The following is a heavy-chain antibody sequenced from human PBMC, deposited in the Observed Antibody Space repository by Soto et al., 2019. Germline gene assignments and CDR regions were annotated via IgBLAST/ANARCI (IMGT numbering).Heavy chain of an antibody. D-gene: IGHD1-1*01. V-gene: IGHV1-58*01. Sequence: EASVKVSCKASGFTFSNSAVQWVRQARGQRLEWIGWSVVGSGNTNYAQRFQERVSITRDMSTSTAYLEVNSLRSEDTAVYYCAADDMTTVLWGQGTPVTVSS. J-gene: IGHJ4*02. CDR2: SVVGSGNT. CDR3: AADDMTTVL. CDR1: GFTFSNSA.